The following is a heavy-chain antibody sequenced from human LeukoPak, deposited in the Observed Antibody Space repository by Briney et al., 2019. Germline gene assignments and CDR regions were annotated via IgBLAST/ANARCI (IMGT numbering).Heavy chain of an antibody. J-gene: IGHJ6*03. D-gene: IGHD3-10*01. CDR3: ARPRGVYYYMDV. CDR1: GYTFTSYY. V-gene: IGHV1-18*04. CDR2: ISAYNGNT. Sequence: GASVKVSCKASGYTFTSYYMHWVRQAPGQGLEWMGWISAYNGNTNYAQKLQGRVTMTTDTSTSTAYMELRSLRSDDTAVYYCARPRGVYYYMDVWGKGTTVTVSS.